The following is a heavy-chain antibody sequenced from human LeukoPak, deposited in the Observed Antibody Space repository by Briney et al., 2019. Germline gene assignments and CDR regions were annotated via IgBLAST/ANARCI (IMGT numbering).Heavy chain of an antibody. CDR1: GFILSSQA. CDR2: ILSDGNNK. V-gene: IGHV3-30-3*01. D-gene: IGHD6-13*01. J-gene: IGHJ4*02. Sequence: PGGSLRLSCGASGFILSSQAMRWVRQAPGKGLEWVAVILSDGNNKYYADSVKGRFTLSRDNSKNTLYLQMNSLRPEDTAVYYCARDPGFLQQLGTQFDYWGQGTLVTVSS. CDR3: ARDPGFLQQLGTQFDY.